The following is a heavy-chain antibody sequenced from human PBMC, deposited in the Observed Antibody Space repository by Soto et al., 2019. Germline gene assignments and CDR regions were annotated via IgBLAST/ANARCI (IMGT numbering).Heavy chain of an antibody. V-gene: IGHV3-74*01. J-gene: IGHJ4*02. D-gene: IGHD2-15*01. Sequence: LRLSCAASGFTFSSYWMHWVRQAPGKGLVWVSRINSDGSSTSYADSVKGRFTISRDNAKNTLYLQMNSLRAEDTAVYYCVRTSLVVAAATREDYWGQGTLVTVSS. CDR3: VRTSLVVAAATREDY. CDR1: GFTFSSYW. CDR2: INSDGSST.